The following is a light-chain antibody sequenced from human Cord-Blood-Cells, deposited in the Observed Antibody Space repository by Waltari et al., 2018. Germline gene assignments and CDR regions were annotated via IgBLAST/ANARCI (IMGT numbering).Light chain of an antibody. V-gene: IGKV3-20*01. CDR3: QQYGSSPT. J-gene: IGKJ1*01. CDR1: QSVSSSY. Sequence: EIVLPQSPGTLSLSPGERATLSCRASQSVSSSYLAWYQQQPVQAPRLLIYGASSRATGIPDRFSGSGSGTDFTLTISRLEPEDLAVYYCQQYGSSPTFGQGTKVEIK. CDR2: GAS.